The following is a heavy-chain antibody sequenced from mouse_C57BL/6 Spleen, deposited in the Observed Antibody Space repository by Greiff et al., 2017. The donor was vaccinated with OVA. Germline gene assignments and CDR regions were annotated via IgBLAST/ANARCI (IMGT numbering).Heavy chain of an antibody. V-gene: IGHV1-26*01. CDR1: GYTFTDYY. CDR2: INPNNGGT. D-gene: IGHD4-1*01. J-gene: IGHJ1*03. Sequence: VQLQQSGPELVKPGASVKISCKASGYTFTDYYMNWVKQSHGKSLEWIGDINPNNGGTSYNQKFKGKATLTVDKSSSTAYMELRSLTSEDSAVYYCARRRTGTWYFDVWGTGTTVTVSS. CDR3: ARRRTGTWYFDV.